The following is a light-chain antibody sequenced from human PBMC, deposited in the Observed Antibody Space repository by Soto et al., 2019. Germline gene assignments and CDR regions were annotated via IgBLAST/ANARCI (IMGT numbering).Light chain of an antibody. CDR3: YSYTTSGTYV. V-gene: IGLV2-14*01. CDR1: SRDVGGYKY. CDR2: DVS. Sequence: QSVLTQPASGSGSPGQSIAISCTGTSRDVGGYKYVSWYQQHPAKVPKLMIYDVSNRPSGVSDRFSGSKSGNTASLTISGLQAEDEADYYCYSYTTSGTYVFGTGTKVTVL. J-gene: IGLJ1*01.